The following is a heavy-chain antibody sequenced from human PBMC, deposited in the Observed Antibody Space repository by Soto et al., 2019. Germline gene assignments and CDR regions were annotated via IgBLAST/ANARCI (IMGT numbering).Heavy chain of an antibody. CDR1: GFIFSNYW. J-gene: IGHJ4*02. D-gene: IGHD6-13*01. V-gene: IGHV3-7*01. Sequence: GGSLRLSCEASGFIFSNYWMTWVRQAPGRGLEWVANINQDGSEKYFVDSVKGRFTISRDNARNVVYLQMNSLRAEDTAVYYCARAIAAAGSYWGRGTLVTVS. CDR2: INQDGSEK. CDR3: ARAIAAAGSY.